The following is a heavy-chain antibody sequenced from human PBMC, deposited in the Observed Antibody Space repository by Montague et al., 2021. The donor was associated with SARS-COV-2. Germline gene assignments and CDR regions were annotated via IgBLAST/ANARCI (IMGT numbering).Heavy chain of an antibody. CDR3: ARAPALRFMVGSATGFDH. CDR1: GGSISSGSYY. D-gene: IGHD2-21*02. J-gene: IGHJ5*02. V-gene: IGHV4-39*01. CDR2: IYYSGST. Sequence: SETLSLTCTVSGGSISSGSYYWAWIRQHPGKGLEWLGLIYYSGSTFYNPSLKSRLTISIDTSNNQFSLKLSSVTAADTAVYYCARAPALRFMVGSATGFDHWGQGTLVTVSS.